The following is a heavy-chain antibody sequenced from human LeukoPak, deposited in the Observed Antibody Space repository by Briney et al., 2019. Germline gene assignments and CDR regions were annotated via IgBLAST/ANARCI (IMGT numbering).Heavy chain of an antibody. CDR1: GFTFSSYS. CDR3: ARGPRLLWFGERGGYYFDY. Sequence: PGGSLRLSCAASGFTFSSYSMNWVRQAPGKGLEWVSSISSSSSYIYYADSVKGRFTISRDNAKNSLYLRMNSLRAEDTAVYYCARGPRLLWFGERGGYYFDYWGQGTLVTVSS. J-gene: IGHJ4*02. V-gene: IGHV3-21*01. CDR2: ISSSSSYI. D-gene: IGHD3-10*01.